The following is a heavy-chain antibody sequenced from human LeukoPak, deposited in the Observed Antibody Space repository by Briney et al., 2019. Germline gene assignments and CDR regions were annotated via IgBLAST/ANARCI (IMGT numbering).Heavy chain of an antibody. D-gene: IGHD3-22*01. CDR1: GFTLRTSGVG. CDR2: IYWSDDK. Sequence: SGPTLVNPTQTLTLTCSFSGFTLRTSGVGVGWIRQPPGKALEWLALIYWSDDKRYNPSLKTRLSISKDTSKNQVVLTVTDMDPTDTATHYCTYIKGSGYFDPPHFEFWGQGTLVSVSP. J-gene: IGHJ4*02. V-gene: IGHV2-5*01. CDR3: TYIKGSGYFDPPHFEF.